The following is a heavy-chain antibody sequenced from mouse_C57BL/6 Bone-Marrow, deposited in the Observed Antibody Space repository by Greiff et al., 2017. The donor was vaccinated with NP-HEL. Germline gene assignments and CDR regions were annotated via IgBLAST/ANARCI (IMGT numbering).Heavy chain of an antibody. Sequence: EVNVVESGGGLVKPGGSLKLSCAASGFTFSSYAMSWVRQTPEKRLEWVATISDGGSYTYYPDNVKGRFTISRDNAKNNLYLQMSHLKSEDTAMYYCARVTNWDGFAYWGQGPLVTVSA. V-gene: IGHV5-4*03. J-gene: IGHJ3*01. D-gene: IGHD4-1*01. CDR2: ISDGGSYT. CDR1: GFTFSSYA. CDR3: ARVTNWDGFAY.